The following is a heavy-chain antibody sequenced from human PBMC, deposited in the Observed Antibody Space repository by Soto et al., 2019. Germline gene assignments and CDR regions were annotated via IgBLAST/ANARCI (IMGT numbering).Heavy chain of an antibody. CDR1: GFTFSSYA. J-gene: IGHJ4*02. V-gene: IGHV3-30-3*01. D-gene: IGHD3-22*01. CDR3: ASLSSGYYYAWPFDY. CDR2: ISYDESNK. Sequence: GGSLRLSCAASGFTFSSYAMHWVRQAPGKGLEWVAVISYDESNKYYADSVKGRFTISRDISKNTLYLQVNSLRAEDTAVYYCASLSSGYYYAWPFDYWGQGXLVTVYS.